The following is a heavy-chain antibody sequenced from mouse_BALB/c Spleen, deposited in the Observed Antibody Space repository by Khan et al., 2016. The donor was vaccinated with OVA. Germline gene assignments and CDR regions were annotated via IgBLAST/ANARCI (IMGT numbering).Heavy chain of an antibody. Sequence: EVQLVESGGGLVKPGGSLKLSCAASGFSFSRYSMSWVRQTPEKRLEWVATISTGGTYTYYTASVKGRFTISRDNAKNILFLQMSSLRSEDTASYYCGRNEDYYGYGQGDYWGQGTSVTVSS. CDR1: GFSFSRYS. CDR3: GRNEDYYGYGQGDY. V-gene: IGHV5-9-3*01. CDR2: ISTGGTYT. D-gene: IGHD2-2*01. J-gene: IGHJ4*01.